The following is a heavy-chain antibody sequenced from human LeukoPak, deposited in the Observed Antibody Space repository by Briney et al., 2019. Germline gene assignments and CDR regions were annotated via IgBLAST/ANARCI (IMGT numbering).Heavy chain of an antibody. D-gene: IGHD6-6*01. CDR1: GFTFSDYY. V-gene: IGHV3-11*01. Sequence: GGSLRLSCAASGFTFSDYYMSWIRQAPGKGLEWVSYISSSGSTIYYADSVKGRFTISRDNAKKSLYLLINSLRAEDTAVYYCAVDYYSSSDYWGQGTLVTVSS. J-gene: IGHJ4*02. CDR2: ISSSGSTI. CDR3: AVDYYSSSDY.